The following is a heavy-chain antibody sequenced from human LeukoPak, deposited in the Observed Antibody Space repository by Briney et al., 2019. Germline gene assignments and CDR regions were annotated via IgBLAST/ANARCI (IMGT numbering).Heavy chain of an antibody. CDR1: GGTFSSYA. V-gene: IGHV1-69*01. Sequence: GASVKVSCKASGGTFSSYAISWVRQVPGQGLEWMGGIIPIFGTANYAQKFQGRVTITADESTSTAYMELSSLRSEDTAVYYCARQMLEILTTYGMDVWGQGTTVTVSS. CDR3: ARQMLEILTTYGMDV. J-gene: IGHJ6*02. CDR2: IIPIFGTA. D-gene: IGHD3-9*01.